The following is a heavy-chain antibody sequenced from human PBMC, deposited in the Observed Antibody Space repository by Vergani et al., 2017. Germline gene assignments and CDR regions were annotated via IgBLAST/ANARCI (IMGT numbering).Heavy chain of an antibody. J-gene: IGHJ4*02. CDR3: AREGVPRCCIVGAPDF. CDR2: IRYDGSNT. Sequence: QVQLVESGGGVVQPGGSLRLFCGASGFTFSNYGMHWVRQAPGKGLEWVTFIRYDGSNTYYADSVKGRFTISRDNSKNTLFLQMNSLRPEDTAVYYCAREGVPRCCIVGAPDFWGQGTQVTVSS. V-gene: IGHV3-30*02. CDR1: GFTFSNYG. D-gene: IGHD1-26*01.